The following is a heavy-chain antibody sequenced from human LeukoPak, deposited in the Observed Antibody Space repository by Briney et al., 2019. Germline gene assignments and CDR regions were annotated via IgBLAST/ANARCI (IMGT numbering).Heavy chain of an antibody. CDR2: IIPIFGTA. J-gene: IGHJ5*02. V-gene: IGHV1-69*01. D-gene: IGHD3-10*01. CDR1: GGTFSSYV. CDR3: ARDWTGGSGSIGVVWFDP. Sequence: SVKVSCKASGGTFSSYVISWVRQAPGQGLEWMGGIIPIFGTANYAQKFQGRVTITADESTSTAYMELSSLRSEDTAVYYCARDWTGGSGSIGVVWFDPWGQGTLVTVSS.